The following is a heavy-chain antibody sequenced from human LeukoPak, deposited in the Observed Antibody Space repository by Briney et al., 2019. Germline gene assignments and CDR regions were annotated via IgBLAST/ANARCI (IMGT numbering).Heavy chain of an antibody. J-gene: IGHJ3*02. D-gene: IGHD1-26*01. CDR3: ARGGSPPEALGDAFDI. CDR2: INSDGSDT. V-gene: IGHV3-74*01. CDR1: GFIFSNYG. Sequence: PGGSLRLSCAASGFIFSNYGMHWVRQAPGKGLVRVSRINSDGSDTRYADSVKGRFTISRDNAKNTLSLQMNSLRVEDTAVYFCARGGSPPEALGDAFDIWGQGTMVTVSS.